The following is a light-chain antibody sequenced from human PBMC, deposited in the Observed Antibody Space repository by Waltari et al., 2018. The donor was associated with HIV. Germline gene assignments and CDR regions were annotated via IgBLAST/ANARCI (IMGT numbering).Light chain of an antibody. CDR3: HSRDGSAKRAV. V-gene: IGLV3-19*01. J-gene: IGLJ3*02. CDR2: GKR. CDR1: SLRRYY. Sequence: SSELTQDPTVSVSLGQTATITCQGDSLRRYYASWYQQKLGQAPVLVFYGKRNRPSGIPDRFSGSSSGNTASLIITETQAGDEADYYCHSRDGSAKRAVFGGGTKLTVL.